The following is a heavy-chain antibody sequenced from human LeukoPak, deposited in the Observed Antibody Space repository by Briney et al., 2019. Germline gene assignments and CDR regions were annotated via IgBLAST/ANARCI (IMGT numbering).Heavy chain of an antibody. J-gene: IGHJ4*02. CDR2: INPNSGGT. V-gene: IGHV1-2*02. CDR3: ARGDSSSWYYFDY. CDR1: GYTFTGYY. Sequence: ASVKVSSKASGYTFTGYYMHWVRQAPGQGLEWMGWINPNSGGTNYAQKFQGRVTMTRDTSISTAYMELSRLRSDDTAVYYCARGDSSSWYYFDYWGQGTLVTVSS. D-gene: IGHD6-13*01.